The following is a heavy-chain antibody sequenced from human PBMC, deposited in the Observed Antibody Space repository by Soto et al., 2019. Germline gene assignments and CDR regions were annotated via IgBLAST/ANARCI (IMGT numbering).Heavy chain of an antibody. CDR2: IYYSGST. D-gene: IGHD3-10*01. Sequence: QVQLQESGPGLVKPSQTLSLTCTVSGGSISSGGYYWSWIRQHPGKGLEWIGYIYYSGSTYYNPSLKSRVTISVDTSKNQFSLKLSSVTAADTAVYYCARWLWFGELFWAPRGWFDPWGQGTLVTVSS. CDR3: ARWLWFGELFWAPRGWFDP. V-gene: IGHV4-31*03. CDR1: GGSISSGGYY. J-gene: IGHJ5*02.